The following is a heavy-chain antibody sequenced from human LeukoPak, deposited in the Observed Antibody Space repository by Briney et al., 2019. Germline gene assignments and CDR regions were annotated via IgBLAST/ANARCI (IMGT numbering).Heavy chain of an antibody. CDR2: ISGSGGST. J-gene: IGHJ4*02. CDR3: AKARDGFGEFWYFDY. D-gene: IGHD3-10*01. Sequence: GGSLRLSCAASGFTFSSYAMSWVRQAPGKGLEWVSAISGSGGSTYYADSVKGRFTISRDNSKNTLYLQMNSLRAEDTAVYYCAKARDGFGEFWYFDYWGQGTLVTVSS. V-gene: IGHV3-23*01. CDR1: GFTFSSYA.